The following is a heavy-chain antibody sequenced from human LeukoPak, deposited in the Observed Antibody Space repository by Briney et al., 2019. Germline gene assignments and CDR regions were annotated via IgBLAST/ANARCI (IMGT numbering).Heavy chain of an antibody. V-gene: IGHV4-39*01. D-gene: IGHD1-26*01. CDR3: ASLSGSYSRGYFDY. CDR1: GGSISRSIYH. Sequence: PSETLSLTCTVSGGSISRSIYHWGWIRQPPGKGLEWIGSIYYSGSTYYNPSLKSRVTISVDTSRNQFSLKLNSVTAADTVVYYCASLSGSYSRGYFDYWGQGTLVPVSS. J-gene: IGHJ4*02. CDR2: IYYSGST.